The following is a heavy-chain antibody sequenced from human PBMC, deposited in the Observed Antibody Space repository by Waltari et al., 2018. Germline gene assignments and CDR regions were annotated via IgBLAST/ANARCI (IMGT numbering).Heavy chain of an antibody. V-gene: IGHV4-39*07. CDR1: GGSISSSSYY. CDR3: ARRDSSGYPFDY. D-gene: IGHD3-22*01. CDR2: IYYSGST. J-gene: IGHJ4*02. Sequence: QLQLQESGPGLVKPSATLSLTCTVSGGSISSSSYYWGWIRQPPGKGLEWIGSIYYSGSTYYNPSLKSRVTISVDTSKNQFSLKLSSVTAADTAVYYCARRDSSGYPFDYWGQGTLVTVSS.